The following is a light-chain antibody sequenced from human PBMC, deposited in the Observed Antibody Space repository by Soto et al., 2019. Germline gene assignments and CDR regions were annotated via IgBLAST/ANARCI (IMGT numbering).Light chain of an antibody. Sequence: DIQMTQSPSSLSASLGDRVTITCQASQDIRYYLNWYQQKPGKAPKLLIFTSSSLQSGVPSRFSGSGSGTDFIFTISNLQPEDFATYFCQQSYSTPPTFGQGTKVDIK. J-gene: IGKJ1*01. CDR2: TSS. CDR3: QQSYSTPPT. V-gene: IGKV1-39*01. CDR1: QDIRYY.